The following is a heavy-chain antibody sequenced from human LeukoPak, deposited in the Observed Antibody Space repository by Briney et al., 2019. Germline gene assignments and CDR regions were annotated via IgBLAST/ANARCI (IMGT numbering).Heavy chain of an antibody. CDR2: INPKSGDT. J-gene: IGHJ6*02. CDR3: ARAKWGVTGTSRYYYYGMDV. D-gene: IGHD6-19*01. V-gene: IGHV1-2*02. CDR1: AYSFTDYY. Sequence: ASVVVSCKAPAYSFTDYYMHWVRQALGQGLEWMGWINPKSGDTKCSQKFQGRFTMTRDTSISTAFMELSRLTSDDTAVYYCARAKWGVTGTSRYYYYGMDVWGQGTTVTVSS.